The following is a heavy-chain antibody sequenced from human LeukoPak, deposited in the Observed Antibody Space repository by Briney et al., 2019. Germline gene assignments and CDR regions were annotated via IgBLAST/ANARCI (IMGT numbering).Heavy chain of an antibody. Sequence: GGSLRLSCAASGFTFSSYAMSWVRQAPGKGLEWVSGINGRGGSTYYADSVKGRFTISRDNSKNTLYLQMNSLRAEDTAVYYCARSRLDSSGWYLYYYYYMGVWGKGTTVTISS. V-gene: IGHV3-23*01. CDR2: INGRGGST. CDR1: GFTFSSYA. J-gene: IGHJ6*03. CDR3: ARSRLDSSGWYLYYYYYMGV. D-gene: IGHD6-19*01.